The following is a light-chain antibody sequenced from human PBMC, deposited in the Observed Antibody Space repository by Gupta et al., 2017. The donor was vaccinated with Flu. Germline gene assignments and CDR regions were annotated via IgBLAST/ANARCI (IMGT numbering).Light chain of an antibody. J-gene: IGKJ4*01. CDR2: LAS. CDR1: QSFSAL. Sequence: TIRCLVHQSFSALLAWYQNNPGKSPKLLIYLASSLECGVSSSFSGTGYGTEFTLTIISLQPDDFAIYYCRQSYKFPLTFGGGTKVEIK. V-gene: IGKV1-5*03. CDR3: RQSYKFPLT.